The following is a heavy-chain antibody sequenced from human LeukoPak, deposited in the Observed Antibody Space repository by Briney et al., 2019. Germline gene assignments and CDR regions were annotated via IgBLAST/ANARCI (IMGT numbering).Heavy chain of an antibody. CDR3: ARDYGQQLVAGAFDI. V-gene: IGHV1-69*04. D-gene: IGHD6-13*01. Sequence: EASVKVSCKASGGTFSSYAISWVRQAPGQGLEWMGRIIPILGTANYAQKFQGRVTITADKSTSTAYMELSSLRSEDTAVYYCARDYGQQLVAGAFDIWGQGTMVTVSS. CDR2: IIPILGTA. CDR1: GGTFSSYA. J-gene: IGHJ3*02.